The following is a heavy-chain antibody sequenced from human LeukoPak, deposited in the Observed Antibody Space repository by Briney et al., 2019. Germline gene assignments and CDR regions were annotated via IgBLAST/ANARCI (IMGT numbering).Heavy chain of an antibody. J-gene: IGHJ4*02. CDR3: ARAPTYYDFSLYYFDC. CDR2: IIPIFGTA. V-gene: IGHV1-69*13. CDR1: GYTFTSYY. Sequence: ASVKVSCKASGYTFTSYYMHWVRQAPGQGLEWMGGIIPIFGTANYAQKFQGRVTITADESTSTAYMELSSLRSEDTAVYYCARAPTYYDFSLYYFDCWGQGTLVTVSS. D-gene: IGHD3-3*01.